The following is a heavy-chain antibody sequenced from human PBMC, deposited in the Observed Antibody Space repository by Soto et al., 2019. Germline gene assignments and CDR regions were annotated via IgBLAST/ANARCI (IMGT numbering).Heavy chain of an antibody. J-gene: IGHJ3*02. V-gene: IGHV4-30-4*01. CDR1: GGSISSGDYY. CDR3: ARKGWPDVFDI. CDR2: IYYSGST. Sequence: QVQLQESGPGLVKPSQTLSLTCTVSGGSISSGDYYWSWIRQPPGKGLEWIGYIYYSGSTYYKSSLKXRXXXSXHPSKNQFSLTLSSVTAADTAVYYCARKGWPDVFDIWGQGAMVTVSS.